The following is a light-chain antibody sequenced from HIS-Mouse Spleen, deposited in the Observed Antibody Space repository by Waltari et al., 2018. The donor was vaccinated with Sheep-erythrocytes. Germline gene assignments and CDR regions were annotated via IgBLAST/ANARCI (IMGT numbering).Light chain of an antibody. CDR1: QSVSSSY. J-gene: IGKJ1*01. V-gene: IGKV3-20*01. CDR2: GAS. Sequence: EIVLTQSPGTLSLSPGERATLSCRASQSVSSSYLAWYQQKPGQAPRLLIYGASSRAPGIPDRFIGSGSGTDFTLTISRLEPEDFAVYYCQQYGSSPRTFGQGTKVEIK. CDR3: QQYGSSPRT.